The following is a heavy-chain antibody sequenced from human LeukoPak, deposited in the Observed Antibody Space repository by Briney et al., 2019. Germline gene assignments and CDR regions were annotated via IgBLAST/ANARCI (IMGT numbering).Heavy chain of an antibody. Sequence: PSETLSLTCAVYGGSFGGYYWSWIRQPPGKGLEWIGEINHSGSTNYNPSLKSRVTISVDTSKNQFSLKLSSVTAADTAVYYCARVEGHYYDSSGDYYGMDVWGQGTTVTVSS. CDR1: GGSFGGYY. CDR3: ARVEGHYYDSSGDYYGMDV. CDR2: INHSGST. J-gene: IGHJ6*02. D-gene: IGHD3-22*01. V-gene: IGHV4-34*01.